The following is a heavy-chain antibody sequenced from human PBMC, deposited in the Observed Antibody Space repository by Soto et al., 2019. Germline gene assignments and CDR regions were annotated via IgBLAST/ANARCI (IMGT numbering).Heavy chain of an antibody. D-gene: IGHD5-18*01. CDR1: GGSISNGAYY. V-gene: IGHV4-31*03. CDR2: IYYNGKT. Sequence: QVQLQESGPGLVKPSQTLSLTCTVSGGSISNGAYYWSWVRQPPGRGLEWIGYIYYNGKTYYNPSPNSRVTISVDTSENQFSLKMRSVTAADTAVYFCARDNTATGSGYFDYWGRGTLVTVSS. J-gene: IGHJ4*02. CDR3: ARDNTATGSGYFDY.